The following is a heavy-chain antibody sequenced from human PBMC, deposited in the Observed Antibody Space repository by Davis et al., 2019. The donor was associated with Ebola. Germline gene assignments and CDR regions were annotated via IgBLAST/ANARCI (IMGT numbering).Heavy chain of an antibody. V-gene: IGHV3-30-3*01. CDR1: GFTFSSYA. CDR2: ISYDGSNK. CDR3: VKDSQMPTIGAAFHF. Sequence: PGGSLRLSCAASGFTFSSYAMHWVRQAPGKGLEWVAVISYDGSNKYYADSVKGRFTISRDNSKNTLYLQLNSLRAEDTATYYCVKDSQMPTIGAAFHFWGQGTLVTVSS. J-gene: IGHJ4*02. D-gene: IGHD5-24*01.